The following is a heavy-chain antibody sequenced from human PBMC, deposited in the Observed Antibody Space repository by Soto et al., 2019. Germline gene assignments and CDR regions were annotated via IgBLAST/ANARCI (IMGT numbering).Heavy chain of an antibody. CDR3: AKDPANSGYDSVPPYYFDY. J-gene: IGHJ4*02. CDR1: GFTFSSYA. Sequence: GGSLRLSCAASGFTFSSYAMSWVRQAPGKGLEWVSAISGSGGSTYYADSVKGRFTISRDNSKNTLYLQMNSLRAEDTAVYYCAKDPANSGYDSVPPYYFDYWGQGTLVTVSS. CDR2: ISGSGGST. D-gene: IGHD5-12*01. V-gene: IGHV3-23*01.